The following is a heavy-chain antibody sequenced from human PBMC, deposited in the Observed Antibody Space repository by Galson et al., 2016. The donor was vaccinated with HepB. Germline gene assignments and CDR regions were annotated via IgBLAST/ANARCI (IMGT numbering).Heavy chain of an antibody. J-gene: IGHJ4*02. Sequence: SETLSLTCDVSGASIDSDYWWTWVRQPPGKGLEWIGEIPHRGRPNYSPSLKTRVTMSLDKSKNQFSLNLNSVTAADTAVYYCARGGNWHFDYWGQGALVTVSS. D-gene: IGHD1-1*01. CDR1: GASIDSDYW. CDR2: IPHRGRP. CDR3: ARGGNWHFDY. V-gene: IGHV4/OR15-8*01.